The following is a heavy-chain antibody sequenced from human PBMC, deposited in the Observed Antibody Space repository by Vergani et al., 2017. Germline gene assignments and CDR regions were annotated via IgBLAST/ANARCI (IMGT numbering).Heavy chain of an antibody. D-gene: IGHD3-3*01. CDR3: ARDRNLILRFLEWFSPAMDV. Sequence: EVQLVESGGGLVQPGGSLRLSCAASGFTFSSYSMNWVRKAPGKGLEWVSYISSSSSTIYYADSVKGRFTISRDNAKNSLYLQMNSLRAEDTAVYYCARDRNLILRFLEWFSPAMDVCGKGTTVTVSS. CDR1: GFTFSSYS. CDR2: ISSSSSTI. J-gene: IGHJ6*04. V-gene: IGHV3-48*04.